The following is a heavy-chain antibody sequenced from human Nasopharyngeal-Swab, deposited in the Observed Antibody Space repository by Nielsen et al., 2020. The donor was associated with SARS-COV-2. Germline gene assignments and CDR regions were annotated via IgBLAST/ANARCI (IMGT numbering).Heavy chain of an antibody. Sequence: GESLKISCAASGFTFSSYSMNWVRQAPGKGLEWVSCISSGRTSIYYADSVKGRFTISRDSAKNSLYLQMNSLRAEDTAVYYCARGDTDLVTIRDYWGQGTLVTVSS. V-gene: IGHV3-21*01. CDR3: ARGDTDLVTIRDY. CDR2: ISSGRTSI. D-gene: IGHD5-18*01. CDR1: GFTFSSYS. J-gene: IGHJ4*02.